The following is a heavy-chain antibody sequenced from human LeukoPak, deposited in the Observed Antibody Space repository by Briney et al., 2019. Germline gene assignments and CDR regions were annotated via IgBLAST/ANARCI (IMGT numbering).Heavy chain of an antibody. CDR2: ITASGGNT. J-gene: IGHJ4*02. D-gene: IGHD3-3*01. Sequence: GGSLRLSCAASGFTFSSYAMSWVRQAPGKGLEWVSGITASGGNTYYADSVKGRFTISRDNSKNTLYLQMNSLRAEDTAVYYCAKRDFWSGYSRFDYWGQGTLVTVSS. V-gene: IGHV3-23*01. CDR3: AKRDFWSGYSRFDY. CDR1: GFTFSSYA.